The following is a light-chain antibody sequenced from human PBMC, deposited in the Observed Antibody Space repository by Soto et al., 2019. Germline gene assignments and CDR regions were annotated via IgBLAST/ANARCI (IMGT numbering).Light chain of an antibody. CDR3: SSYAGTSYIV. Sequence: QSVLTQPPSASGSLGQSVTIPCTGTSSDVGGYNYVSWYQQLPGKAPKLIIYAVNKWPSGVPDRFSGSKSGNTASLTVSGLQAEDEADYYCSSYAGTSYIVFGSGTKVTVL. CDR2: AVN. J-gene: IGLJ1*01. CDR1: SSDVGGYNY. V-gene: IGLV2-8*01.